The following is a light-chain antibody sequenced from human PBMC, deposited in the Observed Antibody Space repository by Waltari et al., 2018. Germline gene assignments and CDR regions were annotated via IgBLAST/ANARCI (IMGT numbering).Light chain of an antibody. V-gene: IGLV2-8*01. CDR3: SSYAGSNNV. Sequence: QSALTQPPSASGSPGQSVTISCTGTSSDVGAYNFVSWYQQHPGKAPKLMIYDVSKRPSGVSDRFSGSKSGNTASLTVSGLQAGDEADYYCSSYAGSNNVFGTGTKVTVL. J-gene: IGLJ1*01. CDR1: SSDVGAYNF. CDR2: DVS.